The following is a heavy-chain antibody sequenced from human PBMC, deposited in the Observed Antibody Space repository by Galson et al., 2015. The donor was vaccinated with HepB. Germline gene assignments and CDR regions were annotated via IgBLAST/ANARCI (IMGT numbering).Heavy chain of an antibody. CDR2: ISAYNGNT. CDR1: GYTFTSYG. CDR3: ARDPRWGLLWFGETDGGYFQH. J-gene: IGHJ1*01. Sequence: SVKVSCKASGYTFTSYGISWVRQAPGQGLEWMGWISAYNGNTNYAQKLQGRVTMTTDTSTSTAYMELRSLRSDDTAVYYCARDPRWGLLWFGETDGGYFQHWGQGTLVTVSS. D-gene: IGHD3-10*01. V-gene: IGHV1-18*01.